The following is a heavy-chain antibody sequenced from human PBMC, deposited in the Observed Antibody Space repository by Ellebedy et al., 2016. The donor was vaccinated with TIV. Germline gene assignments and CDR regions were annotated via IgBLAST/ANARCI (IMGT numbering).Heavy chain of an antibody. V-gene: IGHV3-33*01. CDR1: GFTFSSYG. D-gene: IGHD4-11*01. J-gene: IGHJ6*02. CDR3: TRHETTVTTWDGGVEDYYGMDV. CDR2: IWYDGSNK. Sequence: GESLKISCAASGFTFSSYGMHWVRQAPGKGLEWVAVIWYDGSNKYYADSVKGRFTISRDNSKNTLYLQMNSLKTEDTAVYYCTRHETTVTTWDGGVEDYYGMDVWGQGTTVTVSS.